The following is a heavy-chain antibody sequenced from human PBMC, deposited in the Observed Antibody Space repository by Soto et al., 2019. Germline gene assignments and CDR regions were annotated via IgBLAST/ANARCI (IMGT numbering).Heavy chain of an antibody. CDR2: ISASGST. V-gene: IGHV4-4*07. D-gene: IGHD5-12*01. J-gene: IGHJ4*02. CDR1: GGFIRGDY. CDR3: AKEARGGYSGIFEY. Sequence: QVQLQESGPGLVKPSETLSLTCTVSGGFIRGDYFSWIRQPAGEGLEWIGRISASGSTILNTSLKSRVTMSVDTSKVQVSLRLSSVTAADTAVYYCAKEARGGYSGIFEYWGQGTLVTVSS.